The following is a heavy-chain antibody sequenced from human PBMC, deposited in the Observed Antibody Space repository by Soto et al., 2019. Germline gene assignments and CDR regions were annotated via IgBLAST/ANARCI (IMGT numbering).Heavy chain of an antibody. D-gene: IGHD3-16*01. V-gene: IGHV4-61*01. CDR3: AGGVSLAF. Sequence: SVNLYGRWIRQPPGKGLEWIGHIYFSGSTNYNPSLKSRVTISVDTSKNQFSLKLSSVTAADTAMYYCAGGVSLAFWGQGTLVTVSS. CDR2: IYFSGST. J-gene: IGHJ4*02. CDR1: SVNLY.